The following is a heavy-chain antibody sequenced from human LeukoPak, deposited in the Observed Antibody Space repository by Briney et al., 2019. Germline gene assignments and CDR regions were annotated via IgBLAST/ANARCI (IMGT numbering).Heavy chain of an antibody. CDR2: ISGSGGST. CDR1: GFTFSSYS. CDR3: AKKFSTGLDP. D-gene: IGHD2-2*01. Sequence: GGSLRLSCAASGFTFSSYSMSWVRQAPGKGLEWVSDISGSGGSTYYADSVKGRFTISRDNSKNTLYLQMNTLRAEDTAVYYCAKKFSTGLDPWGQGTLVTVSS. J-gene: IGHJ5*02. V-gene: IGHV3-23*01.